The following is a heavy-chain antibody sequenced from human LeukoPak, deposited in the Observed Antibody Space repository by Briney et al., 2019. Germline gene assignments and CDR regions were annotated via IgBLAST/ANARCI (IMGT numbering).Heavy chain of an antibody. J-gene: IGHJ6*02. CDR3: ARFGSSGLDV. D-gene: IGHD5-12*01. CDR1: GFTFSSYN. V-gene: IGHV3-48*02. CDR2: ISSTGNTK. Sequence: PGGSLRLSCAASGFTFSSYNMNWVRQAPGKGLEWVSHISSTGNTKYYAESVKGRFTISRDNAKNSLYLQMNSLRDEDTAVYYCARFGSSGLDVWGQGTTVTVS.